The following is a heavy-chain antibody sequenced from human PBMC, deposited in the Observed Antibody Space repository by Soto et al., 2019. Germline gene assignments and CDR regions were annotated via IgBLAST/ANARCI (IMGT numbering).Heavy chain of an antibody. CDR1: GGSISSYY. J-gene: IGHJ4*02. CDR3: ARHVETAGTEFDY. CDR2: IYYSGST. Sequence: SETLSLTCTVSGGSISSYYWSWIWQPPGKGLEWIGYIYYSGSTNYNPSLKSRVTISVDTSKNQFSLKLSSVTAADTAVYYCARHVETAGTEFDYWGQGTLVTVSS. V-gene: IGHV4-59*08. D-gene: IGHD6-19*01.